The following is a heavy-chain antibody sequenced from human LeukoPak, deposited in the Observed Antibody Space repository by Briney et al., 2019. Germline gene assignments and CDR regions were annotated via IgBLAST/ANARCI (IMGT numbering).Heavy chain of an antibody. Sequence: ASVKVSCQASGYTFTGYYMHWVRQAPGQGLEWMGWINPNSGGTNYAQKFQGRVTMTRDTSISTAYMELSRLRSDDTAVYYCAREAAVAGINDYWGQGTLVTVSS. V-gene: IGHV1-2*02. CDR3: AREAAVAGINDY. CDR1: GYTFTGYY. CDR2: INPNSGGT. J-gene: IGHJ4*02. D-gene: IGHD6-19*01.